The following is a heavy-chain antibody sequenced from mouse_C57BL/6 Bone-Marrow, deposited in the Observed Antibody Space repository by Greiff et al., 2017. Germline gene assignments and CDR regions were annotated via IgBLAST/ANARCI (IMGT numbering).Heavy chain of an antibody. V-gene: IGHV5-4*01. CDR3: ARETGTVAY. CDR2: ISDGGSYT. Sequence: EVKVEESGGGLVKPGGSLKLSCAASGFTFSSYAMSWVRQTPEKRLEWVATISDGGSYTYYPDNVKGRFTISRDNAKNNLYLQMSHLKSEDTAMYYCARETGTVAYWGQGTLVTVSA. J-gene: IGHJ3*01. D-gene: IGHD4-1*01. CDR1: GFTFSSYA.